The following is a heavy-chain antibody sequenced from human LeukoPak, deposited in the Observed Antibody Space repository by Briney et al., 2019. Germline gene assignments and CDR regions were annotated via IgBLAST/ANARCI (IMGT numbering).Heavy chain of an antibody. Sequence: EPSETLSLTCNVSGVSVSTSHWNWIRQRPGKGLEWIGCLSYTGKTDYNPSLKSRVSISLGSSNNHFSLKLTSVTAADTAVYYCSEGYFEPFDHRGQGILVTVSS. V-gene: IGHV4-59*02. CDR1: GVSVSTSH. D-gene: IGHD2/OR15-2a*01. CDR3: SEGYFEPFDH. J-gene: IGHJ4*02. CDR2: LSYTGKT.